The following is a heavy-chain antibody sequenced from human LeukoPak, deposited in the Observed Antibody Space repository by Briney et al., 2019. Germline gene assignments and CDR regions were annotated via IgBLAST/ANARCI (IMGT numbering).Heavy chain of an antibody. J-gene: IGHJ4*02. V-gene: IGHV3-74*01. Sequence: GGSLRLSCAVSGFTFSSSWMHWVRQAPGKGLVWVSHIKTDGSTTAYADSVKGRFTISRDNSKSTLYLQMSSLRTEDTAVYYCARNRGSISVWEFGFWGQGTPVTVSS. CDR2: IKTDGSTT. CDR3: ARNRGSISVWEFGF. D-gene: IGHD3-10*01. CDR1: GFTFSSSW.